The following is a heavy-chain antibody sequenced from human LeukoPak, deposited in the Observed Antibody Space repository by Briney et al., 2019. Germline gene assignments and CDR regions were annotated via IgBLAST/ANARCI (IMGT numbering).Heavy chain of an antibody. CDR2: INHSGST. V-gene: IGHV4-34*01. Sequence: SEALSLSCTGSSGSISNYYWNWMRQPPGKGLEWIGQINHSGSTNYNPSLKSRDTISLDTYKNQFSLKLSSVTAADTAVYYCARYCSSTSWYYYYHYMDVWGKGTTVTISS. D-gene: IGHD2-2*01. CDR1: SGSISNYY. CDR3: ARYCSSTSWYYYYHYMDV. J-gene: IGHJ6*03.